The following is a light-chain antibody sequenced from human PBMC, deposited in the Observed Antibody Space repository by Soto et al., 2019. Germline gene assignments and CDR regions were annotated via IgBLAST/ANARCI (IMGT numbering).Light chain of an antibody. CDR1: QGISSY. J-gene: IGKJ3*01. Sequence: DIQLTQSPSFLSASVGDRVTITCRASQGISSYLAWYQQKPGKAPKLLIYAASTLQSGVPSRFSGSGSGTEFTLTISSLQPEDFATYYCQQLTFGPGTKVDIK. V-gene: IGKV1-9*01. CDR3: QQLT. CDR2: AAS.